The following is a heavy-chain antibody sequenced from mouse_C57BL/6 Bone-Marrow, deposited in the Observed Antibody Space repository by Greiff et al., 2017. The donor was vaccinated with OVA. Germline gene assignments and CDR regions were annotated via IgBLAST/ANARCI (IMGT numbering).Heavy chain of an antibody. CDR3: TDGYGFAY. CDR1: GFNIKADY. V-gene: IGHV14-4*01. J-gene: IGHJ3*01. Sequence: VQLQQSGAELVRPGASVKLSCTASGFNIKADYMPWVQQRPEQGLEWIGWIDPENGDTEYASKFQGKATLTADTSSNTAYLQLSSLTSEDTAVYYCTDGYGFAYWGQGTLVTVSA. D-gene: IGHD2-2*01. CDR2: IDPENGDT.